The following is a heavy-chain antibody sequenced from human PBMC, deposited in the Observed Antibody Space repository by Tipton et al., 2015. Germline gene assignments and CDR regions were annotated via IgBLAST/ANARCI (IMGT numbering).Heavy chain of an antibody. D-gene: IGHD3-10*01. V-gene: IGHV4-59*07. CDR2: INYSGTV. CDR1: GDSMNGYY. J-gene: IGHJ6*02. CDR3: ARTPLKDSGSYYYYGIDV. Sequence: TLSLTCTVSGDSMNGYYWSWIRQPQGKGLERIGNINYSGTVNYNPSLTSRVTISVDTSKHQVSLKLSSVTAADTAVYFCARTPLKDSGSYYYYGIDVWGQETMVTVSS.